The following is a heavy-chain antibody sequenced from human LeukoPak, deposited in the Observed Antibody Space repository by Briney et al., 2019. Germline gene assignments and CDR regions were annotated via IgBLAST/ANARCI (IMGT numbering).Heavy chain of an antibody. J-gene: IGHJ4*02. CDR2: IKSKTDGWTT. V-gene: IGHV3-15*01. CDR3: HADTAMVTNFDY. CDR1: GFTFSNAW. D-gene: IGHD5-18*01. Sequence: GGSLRLSCAASGFTFSNAWMSWVRQAPGKGLEWVGRIKSKTDGWTTDYAAPVKGRFTISRDDSKNTLYLQMNSLKTEDTAVYYCHADTAMVTNFDYWGQGTLVTVSS.